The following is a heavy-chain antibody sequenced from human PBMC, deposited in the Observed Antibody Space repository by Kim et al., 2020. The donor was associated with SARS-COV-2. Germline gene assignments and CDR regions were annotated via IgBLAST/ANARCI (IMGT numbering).Heavy chain of an antibody. CDR2: ISYDGSYT. CDR3: ARGDWLDP. V-gene: IGHV3-30*04. J-gene: IGHJ5*02. Sequence: GGSLRLSCVASGFTLRTYAMYWVRQTPGKGLEWVAVISYDGSYTYHADSVKGRITISRDTSKNTVYLQMDSLRAEDTAVYYCARGDWLDPWGEGTLVTVSS. CDR1: GFTLRTYA.